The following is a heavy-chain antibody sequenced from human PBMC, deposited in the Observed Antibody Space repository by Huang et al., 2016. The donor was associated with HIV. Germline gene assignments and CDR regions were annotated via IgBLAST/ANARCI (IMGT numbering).Heavy chain of an antibody. CDR2: IYYSGST. CDR3: ARHMDCSSSSCLAGGHERGPFDM. D-gene: IGHD2-2*01. Sequence: QLQLQESGPGLVKPSETLSLTCSVSGGSISSSSYYWGWIRQPPGKGLEWIGSIYYSGSTFYNPSLKSRLTISVATSKNQFSLGLSSVTAADTSVYYCARHMDCSSSSCLAGGHERGPFDMWGQGTMVTVSS. V-gene: IGHV4-39*01. J-gene: IGHJ3*02. CDR1: GGSISSSSYY.